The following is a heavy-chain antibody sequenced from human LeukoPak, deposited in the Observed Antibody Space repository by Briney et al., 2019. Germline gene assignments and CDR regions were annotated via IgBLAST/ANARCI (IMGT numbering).Heavy chain of an antibody. CDR2: IYYSGST. D-gene: IGHD3-22*01. Sequence: PSETLSLTCTVSGGSISSSSYYWGWIRQPPGKGLEWIGSIYYSGSTYYNPSLKSRVTISVDTSKNQFSLKLSSVTAADTAVYYCARVDYYDSSGYYLYYFDYWGQGTLVTVSS. CDR1: GGSISSSSYY. V-gene: IGHV4-39*07. J-gene: IGHJ4*02. CDR3: ARVDYYDSSGYYLYYFDY.